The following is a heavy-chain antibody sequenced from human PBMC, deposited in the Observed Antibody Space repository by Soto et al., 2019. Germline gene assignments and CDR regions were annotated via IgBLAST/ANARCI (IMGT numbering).Heavy chain of an antibody. CDR2: IWYDGSNK. CDR1: GFTFSSYG. D-gene: IGHD3-3*02. Sequence: QVQLVESGGGVVQPGRSPRLSCAASGFTFSSYGMHWVRQAPGKGLEWVAVIWYDGSNKYYADSVKGRFTISRDNSKNTLYLQMNSLRAEDTAVYYCAGLAEEGQLFDYWGQGTLVTVSS. J-gene: IGHJ4*02. CDR3: AGLAEEGQLFDY. V-gene: IGHV3-33*01.